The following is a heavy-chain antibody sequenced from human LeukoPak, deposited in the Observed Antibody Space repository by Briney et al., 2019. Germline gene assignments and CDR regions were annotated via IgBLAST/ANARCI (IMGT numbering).Heavy chain of an antibody. CDR3: AKDEGAFWSGYWGGYYYYYMDV. V-gene: IGHV3-21*01. Sequence: PGGSLRLSCAASGFTFSSYSMNWARQAPGKGLEWVSSIRSSSRYIYYADSVNGGFTISRDKSKNPLNLQMNTLKAEDPAMYNSAKDEGAFWSGYWGGYYYYYMDVRGEG. CDR1: GFTFSSYS. J-gene: IGHJ6*03. D-gene: IGHD3-3*01. CDR2: IRSSSRYI.